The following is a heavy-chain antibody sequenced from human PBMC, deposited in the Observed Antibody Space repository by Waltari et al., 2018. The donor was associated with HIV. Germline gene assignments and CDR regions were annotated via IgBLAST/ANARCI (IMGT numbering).Heavy chain of an antibody. CDR1: VYPISSGYY. V-gene: IGHV4-38-2*02. J-gene: IGHJ4*02. CDR3: ARARPGSGYYYIDY. D-gene: IGHD3-22*01. CDR2: IYHSGST. Sequence: QVQLQASGPGLVRPSESLSLTSTVSVYPISSGYYWGWILQPPGKGLEWIGSIYHSGSTYYNPSLKSRVTISVDTSKNQFSLKLSSVTAADTAVYYCARARPGSGYYYIDYWGQGTLVTVSS.